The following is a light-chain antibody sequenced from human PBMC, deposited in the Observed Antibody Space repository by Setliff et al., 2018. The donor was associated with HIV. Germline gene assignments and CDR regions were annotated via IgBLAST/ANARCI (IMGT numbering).Light chain of an antibody. J-gene: IGLJ1*01. CDR2: EVS. Sequence: SALTQPASVSGSPGQSITISCTGTSNDFGSYDYVSWYQHQPSKVPKLMIYEVSNRPSGVSDRFSGSKSGNTASLTISGLQTEDEADYYCSSFTSSSSYVFGTGTKVTVL. CDR1: SNDFGSYDY. CDR3: SSFTSSSSYV. V-gene: IGLV2-14*01.